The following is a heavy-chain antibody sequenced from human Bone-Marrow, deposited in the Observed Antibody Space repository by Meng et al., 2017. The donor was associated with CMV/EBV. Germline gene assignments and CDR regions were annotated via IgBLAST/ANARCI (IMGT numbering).Heavy chain of an antibody. D-gene: IGHD2-2*01. Sequence: ESLKISCAASGFTFSSYSMNWVRQAPGKGLEWVSSISSSSSYIYYADSVKGRFTISRDNAKNSLYLQMNSLRAEDTAVYYCARDDIVVVPAAEDWFDPWGQGTLVTVSS. CDR1: GFTFSSYS. CDR3: ARDDIVVVPAAEDWFDP. J-gene: IGHJ5*02. CDR2: ISSSSSYI. V-gene: IGHV3-21*01.